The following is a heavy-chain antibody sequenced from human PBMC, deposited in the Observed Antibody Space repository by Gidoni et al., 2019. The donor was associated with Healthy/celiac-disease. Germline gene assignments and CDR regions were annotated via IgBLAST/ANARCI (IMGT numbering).Heavy chain of an antibody. CDR2: INPSGGST. CDR1: GYTFTSYY. D-gene: IGHD4-17*01. J-gene: IGHJ2*01. V-gene: IGHV1-46*03. CDR3: ASSLATVTSLRSFSWYCDL. Sequence: VQLVQSGAAVKQPGASVKVSCKASGYTFTSYYMHWVRQAPGQGLEWMGIINPSGGSTSYAQKFQGRVTMTRDTSTSTVYMELSSLRSEDTAVYYCASSLATVTSLRSFSWYCDLWGRGTLVTVSS.